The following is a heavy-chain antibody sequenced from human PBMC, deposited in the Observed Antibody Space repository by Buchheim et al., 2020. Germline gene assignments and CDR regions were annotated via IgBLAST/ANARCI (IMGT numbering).Heavy chain of an antibody. V-gene: IGHV4-31*03. CDR2: IYYSGST. CDR1: GDSVSSGGYY. J-gene: IGHJ4*02. Sequence: VQLQESGPGLVKPSQILSLTCTVSGDSVSSGGYYWSWIRQHPGKGLEWIGHIYYSGSTSYNPSLKSRVAISVDTSKNQFSLKLTSVTAAETAVYYCARDGYSAYDYWGQGTL. CDR3: ARDGYSAYDY. D-gene: IGHD5-12*01.